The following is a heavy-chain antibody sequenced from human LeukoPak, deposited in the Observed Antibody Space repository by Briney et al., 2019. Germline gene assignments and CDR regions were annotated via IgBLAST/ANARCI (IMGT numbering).Heavy chain of an antibody. CDR2: IYYSGST. V-gene: IGHV4-39*07. D-gene: IGHD3-3*01. CDR1: GDSTSSDRYY. CDR3: ARAYYDFWSGYYYDNWFDP. J-gene: IGHJ5*02. Sequence: PSETLSLTCTVSGDSTSSDRYYGGWVRQPPGKGLEWIGNIYYSGSTYYNPSLKSRVTISVDTSKNQFSLKLSSVTAADTAVYYCARAYYDFWSGYYYDNWFDPWGQGTLVTVSS.